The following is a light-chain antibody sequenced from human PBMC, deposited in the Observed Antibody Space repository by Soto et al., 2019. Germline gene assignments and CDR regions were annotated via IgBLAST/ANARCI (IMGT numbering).Light chain of an antibody. V-gene: IGKV3-20*01. J-gene: IGKJ1*01. Sequence: EILLTQSPGTLSLSPGERATLSCRASQIVGSSYLAWYQQKPGQAPRLLMYATSNRGTGIPDRFSGSGSGTDFTLTISRLEPEDFAVYYCQQYRSLPRTFGQGTKVEIK. CDR2: ATS. CDR3: QQYRSLPRT. CDR1: QIVGSSY.